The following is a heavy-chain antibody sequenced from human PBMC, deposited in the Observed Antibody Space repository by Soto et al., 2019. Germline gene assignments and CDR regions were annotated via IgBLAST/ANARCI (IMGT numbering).Heavy chain of an antibody. CDR1: RFIFRSYA. J-gene: IGHJ4*02. D-gene: IGHD2-2*01. V-gene: IGHV3-30-3*01. CDR3: ARDAIGFDY. Sequence: GGSLRLSCAASRFIFRSYAMHWVRQAPGKGLEWVAVISYDGSKKDYADSVRGRFTISRDNSKDTLYLQMNSLRPEDTAIYYCARDAIGFDYWGQGTLVTVSS. CDR2: ISYDGSKK.